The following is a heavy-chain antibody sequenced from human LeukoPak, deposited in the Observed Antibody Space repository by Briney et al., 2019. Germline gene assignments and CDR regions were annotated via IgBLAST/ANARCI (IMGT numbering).Heavy chain of an antibody. CDR1: GFIFSTYA. CDR2: ISFDGRNK. V-gene: IGHV3-30*04. CDR3: ARGRASGYCTTTSCSNNWFDP. J-gene: IGHJ5*02. Sequence: PGRSLRLSCAASGFIFSTYALHWVRQAPGKGLEWVALISFDGRNKYYADSVKGRFTISRDNSKNTLYLQMNSLRAEDTAVYYCARGRASGYCTTTSCSNNWFDPWGQGTLVTVSS. D-gene: IGHD2-2*01.